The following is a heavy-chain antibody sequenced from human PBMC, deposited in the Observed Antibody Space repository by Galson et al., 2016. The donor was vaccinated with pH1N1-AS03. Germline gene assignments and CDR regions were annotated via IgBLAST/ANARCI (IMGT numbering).Heavy chain of an antibody. Sequence: SCAASGFTFNNYAMNWVRQAPGKGLKWVSSITGSGISTEYADSVEGRFTISRDNSKNTLYVEMSSLRAEDTAIYYCAKSSSSLTRDAFDMWGRGTLVTVSS. CDR1: GFTFNNYA. J-gene: IGHJ3*02. D-gene: IGHD2-2*01. V-gene: IGHV3-23*01. CDR2: ITGSGIST. CDR3: AKSSSSLTRDAFDM.